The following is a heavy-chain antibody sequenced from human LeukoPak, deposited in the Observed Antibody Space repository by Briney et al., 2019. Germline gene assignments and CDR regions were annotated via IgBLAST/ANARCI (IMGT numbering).Heavy chain of an antibody. V-gene: IGHV1-18*04. Sequence: ASVNVSCKASGYTFTSYGISWVRQAPGQGREGMGWISAYNGNTNYAQKLQGRVTMTTDTSTSTAYMELRSLRSDDTAVYYCARAFYIAAAEDYWGQGTLVTVSS. D-gene: IGHD6-13*01. CDR1: GYTFTSYG. CDR2: ISAYNGNT. CDR3: ARAFYIAAAEDY. J-gene: IGHJ4*02.